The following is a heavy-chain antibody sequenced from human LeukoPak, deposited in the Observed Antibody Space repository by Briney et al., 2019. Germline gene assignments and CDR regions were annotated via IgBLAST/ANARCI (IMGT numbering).Heavy chain of an antibody. CDR1: GYSFTSYW. Sequence: GESLKISCKGSGYSFTSYWISWVRQAPGQGLEWMGWISAYNGNTNYAQKLQGRVTMTTDTSTSTAYMELRSLRSDDTAVYYCARDGKLQYQYYYYYYGMDVWGQGTTVTVSS. CDR3: ARDGKLQYQYYYYYYGMDV. CDR2: ISAYNGNT. V-gene: IGHV1-18*04. D-gene: IGHD4-11*01. J-gene: IGHJ6*02.